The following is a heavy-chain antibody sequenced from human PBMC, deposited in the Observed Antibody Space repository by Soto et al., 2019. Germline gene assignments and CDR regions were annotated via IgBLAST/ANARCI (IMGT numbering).Heavy chain of an antibody. CDR2: SGST. CDR1: GGYVSSYY. D-gene: IGHD6-19*01. J-gene: IGHJ5*02. V-gene: IGHV4-59*02. CDR3: ARLSAGWLDP. Sequence: QVQLQESGPGLVKPSETLSLTCTVSGGYVSSYYWSWIQQPPGKGLEWIGYSGSTNYNPSLKSRVTISVDTSKNQFSLNLSSVTAADTAVYYCARLSAGWLDPWGQGTLVTVAS.